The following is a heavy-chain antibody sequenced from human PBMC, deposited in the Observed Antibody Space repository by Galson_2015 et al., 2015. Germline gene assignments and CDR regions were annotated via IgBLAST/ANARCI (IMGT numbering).Heavy chain of an antibody. CDR2: ISSSSSYI. V-gene: IGHV3-21*01. CDR3: ARDTYYDYVWGSYPPDY. CDR1: GFTFSSYR. J-gene: IGHJ4*02. Sequence: SLRLSCAASGFTFSSYRMNWVRQAPGKGLEWVSSISSSSSYIYYADSVKGRFTISRDNAKNSLYLQMNSLRAEDTAVYYCARDTYYDYVWGSYPPDYWGQGTLVTVSS. D-gene: IGHD3-16*02.